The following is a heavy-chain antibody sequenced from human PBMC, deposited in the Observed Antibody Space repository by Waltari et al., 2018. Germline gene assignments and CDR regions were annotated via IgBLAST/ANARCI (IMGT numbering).Heavy chain of an antibody. J-gene: IGHJ5*02. D-gene: IGHD3-3*01. CDR3: ARDKATYYDFWSGYYIYNWFDP. Sequence: QVQLQESGPGLVKPSETLSLTCAVSGYSISSGYYWGWIRQPPGKGLEWIGSIYHSGGTYYNPSLKSRVTISVDTSKNQFSLKLSSVTAADTAVYYCARDKATYYDFWSGYYIYNWFDPWGQGTLVTVSS. CDR1: GYSISSGYY. CDR2: IYHSGGT. V-gene: IGHV4-38-2*02.